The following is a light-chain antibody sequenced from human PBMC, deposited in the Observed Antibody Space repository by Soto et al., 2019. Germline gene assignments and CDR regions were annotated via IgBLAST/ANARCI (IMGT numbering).Light chain of an antibody. CDR3: QQYGSSPRT. J-gene: IGKJ1*01. Sequence: EIVLTQSPGTLSLSPGETATLSCRASQTISNTYLAWYQQKPGQAPRLLIYGASTRATGIPGRFSGSGSGTDFTLTVNRREPEDFAVYYCQQYGSSPRTFGQGTKVEI. CDR1: QTISNTY. V-gene: IGKV3-20*01. CDR2: GAS.